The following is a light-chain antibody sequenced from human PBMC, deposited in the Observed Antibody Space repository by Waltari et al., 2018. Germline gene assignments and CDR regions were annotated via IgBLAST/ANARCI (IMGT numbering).Light chain of an antibody. Sequence: DIQLTQSPSFLSASVGDRVTITCRASQGISSYLAWYQQKPGNAPKLLIYAASTLQSGVPSRFSGSGSGTEFTLTISSQQPEDFATYHCQQLDSYPITFGPGSKVDIK. J-gene: IGKJ3*01. CDR3: QQLDSYPIT. CDR1: QGISSY. V-gene: IGKV1-9*01. CDR2: AAS.